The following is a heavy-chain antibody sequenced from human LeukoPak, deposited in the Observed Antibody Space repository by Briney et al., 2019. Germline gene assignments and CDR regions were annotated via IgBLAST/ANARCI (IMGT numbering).Heavy chain of an antibody. CDR1: GFTFSSYS. CDR2: ISSSSSYI. J-gene: IGHJ3*02. V-gene: IGHV3-21*01. Sequence: GGSLRLSCAASGFTFSSYSMNWVRQAPGKGLEWVSSISSSSSYIYYADSVKGRFTISRDNAKNSLYLQMNSLRAEDTAVYYCATTDLEGGTATGPVTVGFDIWGQGTMVTVSS. CDR3: ATTDLEGGTATGPVTVGFDI. D-gene: IGHD3-16*01.